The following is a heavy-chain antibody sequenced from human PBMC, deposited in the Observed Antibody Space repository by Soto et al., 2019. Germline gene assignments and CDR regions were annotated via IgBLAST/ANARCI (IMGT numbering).Heavy chain of an antibody. CDR1: GDSVTSGNYY. D-gene: IGHD5-18*01. CDR2: IYYSGST. V-gene: IGHV4-61*01. Sequence: KPXETLSLTCTVSGDSVTSGNYYWSWIQQPPGKGLEWIGHIYYSGSTNYNASLKSRVTISLDASNNQFSLKVTSVTAADTAVYYCAMIAVVTDMIYWFDHWGQGTLVTVSS. CDR3: AMIAVVTDMIYWFDH. J-gene: IGHJ5*01.